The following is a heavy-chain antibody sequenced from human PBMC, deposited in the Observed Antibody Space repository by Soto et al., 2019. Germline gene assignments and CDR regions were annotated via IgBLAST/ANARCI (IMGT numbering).Heavy chain of an antibody. D-gene: IGHD2-21*02. J-gene: IGHJ3*02. V-gene: IGHV1-46*01. CDR3: ARDGPGDCGGDCPDAFDI. CDR1: GYTFTSYY. CDR2: INPSGGST. Sequence: ASVKVSCKASGYTFTSYYMHWVRQAPGQGLEWMGIINPSGGSTSYAQKFQGRVTMTRDTSTSTVYMELSSLRSEDTAAYYCARDGPGDCGGDCPDAFDIWGQGTMVTVPS.